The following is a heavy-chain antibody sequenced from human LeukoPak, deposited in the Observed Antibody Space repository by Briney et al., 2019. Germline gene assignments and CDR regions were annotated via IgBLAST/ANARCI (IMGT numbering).Heavy chain of an antibody. V-gene: IGHV3-11*04. CDR2: ISTGGSTE. D-gene: IGHD5-18*01. Sequence: GGSLRLSCAASGFTFSDYYMSWIRQAPGKGLKWVSFISTGGSTEYYADSVKGRFTISRDNAKKSLFLQMNSLRAEDTAVYYCARATGYNYDYWGQGTLVTVSS. J-gene: IGHJ4*02. CDR1: GFTFSDYY. CDR3: ARATGYNYDY.